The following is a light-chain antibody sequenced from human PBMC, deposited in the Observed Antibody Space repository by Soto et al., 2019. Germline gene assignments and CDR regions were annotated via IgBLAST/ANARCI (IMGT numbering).Light chain of an antibody. V-gene: IGKV1-27*01. CDR3: QQYNSAPLT. CDR1: QGVIDY. J-gene: IGKJ1*01. Sequence: DIQMTQSPSSLASSVGDRGTITCRASQGVIDYLAWYQQKPGKAPKLLIYAASTLHSGVPSRFSGSGAGTDFTLTITSLQPEDFATYYCQQYNSAPLTFGQGTKLEIK. CDR2: AAS.